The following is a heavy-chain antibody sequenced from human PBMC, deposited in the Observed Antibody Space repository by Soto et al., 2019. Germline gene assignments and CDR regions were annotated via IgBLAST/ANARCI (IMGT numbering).Heavy chain of an antibody. CDR1: GFTFRSFG. CDR2: ISHDGNKD. Sequence: QMQLAESGGNVVQPGRSLRLSCVASGFTFRSFGMHWVRQAPGKGLEWVATISHDGNKDYYADSVKGRFTVSRDNSRDTIYLETNSVRADDTAVYYCAKDMGPSPRPPDSLDIWGQGTVVTVSS. J-gene: IGHJ3*02. CDR3: AKDMGPSPRPPDSLDI. V-gene: IGHV3-30*18. D-gene: IGHD3-10*01.